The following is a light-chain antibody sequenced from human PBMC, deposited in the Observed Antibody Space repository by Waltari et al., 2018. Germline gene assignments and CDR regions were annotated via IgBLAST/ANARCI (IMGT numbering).Light chain of an antibody. CDR1: NSNIGSNT. V-gene: IGLV1-44*01. J-gene: IGLJ3*02. CDR2: SDY. CDR3: ATWDDSLNGWV. Sequence: QAVLTQPPSASGAPGQMVSISCSGTNSNIGSNTVNWYQQLPGTAHKLLISSDYPRPSGVPDRFFGSSSGTSASLAISGLLSDDEADYYCATWDDSLNGWVFCGGTKLTVL.